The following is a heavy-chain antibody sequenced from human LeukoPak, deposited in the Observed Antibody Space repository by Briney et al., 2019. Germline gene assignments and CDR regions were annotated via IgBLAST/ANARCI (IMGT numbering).Heavy chain of an antibody. V-gene: IGHV3-21*01. CDR1: GFTFSSYS. CDR2: ISSSSSYI. CDR3: ARDTYCSGGSCYHDY. J-gene: IGHJ4*02. D-gene: IGHD2-15*01. Sequence: PGGSLRLSCAASGFTFSSYSMNWVRQAPGKGLEWVSSISSSSSYIYYADSVKGRFTISRDNAKNSLYLQMNSLRAEDTAVYYCARDTYCSGGSCYHDYWGQGTLVTVSS.